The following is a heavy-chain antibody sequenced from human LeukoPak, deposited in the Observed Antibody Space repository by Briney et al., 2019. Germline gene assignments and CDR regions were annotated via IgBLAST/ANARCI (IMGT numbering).Heavy chain of an antibody. J-gene: IGHJ1*01. CDR2: ISSSSTYI. CDR1: GFTFNNYN. V-gene: IGHV3-21*01. CDR3: AKDPPSFHH. Sequence: GGSLRLSCAASGFTFNNYNMNWVRQAPGKGLEWVSSISSSSTYIYYADSMKGRFTISRDNAKNSLYLQMNSLRAEDTAIYYCAKDPPSFHHWGQGTLVTVSS.